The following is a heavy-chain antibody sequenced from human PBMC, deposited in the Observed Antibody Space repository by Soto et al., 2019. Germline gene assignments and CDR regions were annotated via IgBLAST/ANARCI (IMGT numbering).Heavy chain of an antibody. CDR3: ARVRSPGYDILTGYLRVNWFDP. D-gene: IGHD3-9*01. Sequence: SETLSLTCTVCGGSISSGGYYWSWIRQHPGKGLEWIGYIYYSGSTYYNPSLKSRVTISVDTSKNQFSLKLSSVTAADTAVYYCARVRSPGYDILTGYLRVNWFDPWGQGTLVTVSS. J-gene: IGHJ5*02. CDR1: GGSISSGGYY. V-gene: IGHV4-31*03. CDR2: IYYSGST.